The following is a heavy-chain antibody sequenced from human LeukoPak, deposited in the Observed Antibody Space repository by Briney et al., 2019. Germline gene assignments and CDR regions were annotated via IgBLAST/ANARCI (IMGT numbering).Heavy chain of an antibody. J-gene: IGHJ4*02. Sequence: SETLSLTCTVSAGSISNYFWSWIRQPAGKGLEWIGRIHTSGTTNYSPSLKSRVTMSVDTSTNQFSLKLTAVTAADTAVYHCARENGSGSRGLDFWGQGTLVTVSS. D-gene: IGHD3-10*01. CDR3: ARENGSGSRGLDF. CDR2: IHTSGTT. V-gene: IGHV4-4*07. CDR1: AGSISNYF.